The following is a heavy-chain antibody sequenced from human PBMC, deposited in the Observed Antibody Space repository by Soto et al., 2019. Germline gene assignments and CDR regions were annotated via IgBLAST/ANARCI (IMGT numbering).Heavy chain of an antibody. CDR1: GYTFSSYA. D-gene: IGHD2-15*01. Sequence: ASVKVSCKPSGYTFSSYAISWVRQAPGQGLEWMGWISAYNDNTNYVQKLQGRVTMTTDTSTSTAYMELRSLRSDDTAVYYCARGTGGNWAASDIWGQGTMVTVSS. CDR3: ARGTGGNWAASDI. J-gene: IGHJ3*02. CDR2: ISAYNDNT. V-gene: IGHV1-18*01.